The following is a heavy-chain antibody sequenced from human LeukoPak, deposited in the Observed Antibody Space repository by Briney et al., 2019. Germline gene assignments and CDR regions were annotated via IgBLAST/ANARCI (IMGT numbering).Heavy chain of an antibody. V-gene: IGHV3-48*01. J-gene: IGHJ4*02. D-gene: IGHD3-10*01. CDR1: GFTFSSYS. CDR3: ATENYGSGSYFDY. Sequence: GGSLRLSCAASGFTFSSYSMNWVRQAPGKGLVWVSYISSSSSTIYYADSVKGRFTISRDNAKNSLYLQMNSLRAEDTAVYYCATENYGSGSYFDYWGQGTLVTVSS. CDR2: ISSSSSTI.